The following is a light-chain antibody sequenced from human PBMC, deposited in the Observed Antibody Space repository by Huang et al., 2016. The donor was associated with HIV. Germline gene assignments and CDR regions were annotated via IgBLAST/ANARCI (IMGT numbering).Light chain of an antibody. CDR3: QLRTNRPPRYT. J-gene: IGKJ2*01. CDR1: QSVGGY. CDR2: NSF. Sequence: EIVLTQSPATLSLSPGERATLSCRAGQSVGGYLALYQKKPGKAPRLLIYNSFHRAAGIPARFSGSGSGTDFTLTISSLEPEDFAIYYCQLRTNRPPRYTFGQGTKLEI. V-gene: IGKV3-11*01.